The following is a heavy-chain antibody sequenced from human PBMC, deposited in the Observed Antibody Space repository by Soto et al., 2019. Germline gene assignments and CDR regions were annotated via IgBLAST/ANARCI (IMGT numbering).Heavy chain of an antibody. CDR1: GYTFTSYG. V-gene: IGHV1-18*01. Sequence: ASVKVSCKASGYTFTSYGISWVRQAPGQGLEWMGWISAYNGNTNYAQKLKGRVTMTTATSTGTAYMELRSLRSDDTAVYYCARDIYDSVWGSYRYTGMDVWGQGTTVTVS. CDR3: ARDIYDSVWGSYRYTGMDV. CDR2: ISAYNGNT. D-gene: IGHD3-16*02. J-gene: IGHJ6*02.